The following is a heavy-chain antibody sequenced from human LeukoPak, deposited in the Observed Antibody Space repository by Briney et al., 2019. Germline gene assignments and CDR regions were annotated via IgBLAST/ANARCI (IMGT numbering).Heavy chain of an antibody. V-gene: IGHV3-49*04. CDR1: GFTFGDYA. CDR2: IRSKAYGGTT. D-gene: IGHD3-3*01. Sequence: GGSLRLSCTASGFTFGDYAMSWVRQAPGKGLEWVGFIRSKAYGGTTEYAASVKGRFTISRDDSKSIAYLQMNSLKTEDTAVYYCTRASYDFWSGYYTGMVGYYFDYWGQGTLVTVSS. CDR3: TRASYDFWSGYYTGMVGYYFDY. J-gene: IGHJ4*02.